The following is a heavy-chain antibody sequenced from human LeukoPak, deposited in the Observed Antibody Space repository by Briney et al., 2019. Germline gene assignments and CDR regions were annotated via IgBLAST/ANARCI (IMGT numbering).Heavy chain of an antibody. CDR1: GFTVNSNY. V-gene: IGHV3-66*02. Sequence: GGSLRLSGAASGFTVNSNYMTWVRQAPGKGLEWVSVIYSVGSTYYADSVRGRFTISRDNSKNTLYLQMNSLRAEDTAIYYCARNPSYSSSLYSGQGTLVTVSS. D-gene: IGHD6-19*01. J-gene: IGHJ4*02. CDR3: ARNPSYSSSLY. CDR2: IYSVGST.